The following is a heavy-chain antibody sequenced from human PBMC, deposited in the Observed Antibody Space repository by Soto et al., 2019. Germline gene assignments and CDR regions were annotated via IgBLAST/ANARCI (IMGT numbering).Heavy chain of an antibody. Sequence: GASLKGYLKPAGSTFSRYTSSWVRQAKEQGLKWMGGIIPIVGTANYPQNFQGRVTSTEDEATSTAYVVLSSLRSEDRAVYFFSGAPGGIAGAVWFGPRGQGNLVSVSS. D-gene: IGHD6-19*01. CDR1: GSTFSRYT. V-gene: IGHV1-69*01. CDR2: IIPIVGTA. CDR3: SGAPGGIAGAVWFGP. J-gene: IGHJ5*02.